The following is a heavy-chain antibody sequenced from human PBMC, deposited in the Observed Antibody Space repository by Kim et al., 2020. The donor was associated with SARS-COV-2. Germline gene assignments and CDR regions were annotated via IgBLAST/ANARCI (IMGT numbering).Heavy chain of an antibody. CDR1: GGSISSGGYY. V-gene: IGHV4-31*03. J-gene: IGHJ3*02. Sequence: SETLSLTCTVSGGSISSGGYYWSWIRQHPGKGLEWIGYIYYSGTTYYNPSLKSRVPISVDTSNNQFSLKLRSVTAADTPVYYCARGSGITIFGVVMIDAFDTWGQGTMGTVSS. D-gene: IGHD3-3*01. CDR2: IYYSGTT. CDR3: ARGSGITIFGVVMIDAFDT.